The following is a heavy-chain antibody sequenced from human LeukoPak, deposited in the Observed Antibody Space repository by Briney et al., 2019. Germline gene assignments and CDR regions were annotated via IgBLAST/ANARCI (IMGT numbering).Heavy chain of an antibody. V-gene: IGHV1-18*01. CDR3: VRDYRVHYYDSSGYHDY. D-gene: IGHD3-22*01. J-gene: IGHJ4*02. CDR1: GYTFTSYG. CDR2: ISTYSGNT. Sequence: ASVKVSCKASGYTFTSYGISWVRQAPGQGLEWMGWISTYSGNTNYAQKLQGRVTMTTDTSTRIAYMELRSLRSDDTAVYYCVRDYRVHYYDSSGYHDYWGQGTLVTVSS.